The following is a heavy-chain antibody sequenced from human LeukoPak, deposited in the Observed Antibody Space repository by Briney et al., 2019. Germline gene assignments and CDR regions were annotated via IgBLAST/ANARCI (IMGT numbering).Heavy chain of an antibody. Sequence: GGSLRLSCAASGFTFDDYGMSWVRQAPGKGLEWVSGINWNGGSTGYADSVKGRFTTSRDNAKNSLYLQMNSLRAEDTALYYCARLQCITMVRGVSYYMDVWGKGTTVTVSS. J-gene: IGHJ6*03. V-gene: IGHV3-20*04. CDR3: ARLQCITMVRGVSYYMDV. CDR2: INWNGGST. D-gene: IGHD3-10*01. CDR1: GFTFDDYG.